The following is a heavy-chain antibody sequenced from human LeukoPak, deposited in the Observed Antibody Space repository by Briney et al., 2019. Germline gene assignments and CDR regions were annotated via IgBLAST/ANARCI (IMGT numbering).Heavy chain of an antibody. CDR1: GGSISHYY. V-gene: IGHV4-4*07. D-gene: IGHD3-22*01. CDR3: VRHAFSSGYYFDS. Sequence: SSETLSLTCTVSGGSISHYYWSWIRHPAGKGLEWIGRMYISGGTNYNPSLKSRLIMSVDVSKNQLSLELSSVTAADTAVYYCVRHAFSSGYYFDSWGQGTLVTVSS. CDR2: MYISGGT. J-gene: IGHJ4*02.